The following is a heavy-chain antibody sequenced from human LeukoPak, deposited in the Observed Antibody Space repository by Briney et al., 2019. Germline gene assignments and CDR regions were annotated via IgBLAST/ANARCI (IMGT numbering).Heavy chain of an antibody. Sequence: GGSLRLSCVASEFTFSNYAMSWVRQAPGKGLEWVSVIGGSGGSTYYADSVKGRFTISRDNAEKTLYLQMNSLRAEDTAVYYCAKDHSVQGVIDYWGQGTLVTVSS. CDR3: AKDHSVQGVIDY. D-gene: IGHD3-10*01. CDR2: IGGSGGST. V-gene: IGHV3-23*01. CDR1: EFTFSNYA. J-gene: IGHJ4*02.